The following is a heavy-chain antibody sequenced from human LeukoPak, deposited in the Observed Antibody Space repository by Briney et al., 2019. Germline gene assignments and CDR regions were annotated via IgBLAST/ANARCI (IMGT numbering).Heavy chain of an antibody. V-gene: IGHV6-1*01. CDR1: GDSVSNNSTG. Sequence: SQTLSLTCAISGDSVSNNSTGWSWIRQSPSRGLEWLGRTYYRSKWYNDYAVSVKSRITINPDTSKNQFSLQLNSVTPEDTAVYYCARGYSSSWYHYYYYMDVWGKGTTVTVSS. D-gene: IGHD6-13*01. CDR2: TYYRSKWYN. CDR3: ARGYSSSWYHYYYYMDV. J-gene: IGHJ6*03.